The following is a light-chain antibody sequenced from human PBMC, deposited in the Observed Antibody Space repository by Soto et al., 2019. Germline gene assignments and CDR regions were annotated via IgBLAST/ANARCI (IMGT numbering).Light chain of an antibody. CDR3: QQYNDWPLS. Sequence: EIVMTPSPATLSVSPVERATLSCRASRFVSSDLAWYQQKPGQAPRLLIFGASTRATGIPARFSGSGSGTEFTLTISSLQSEDFAVYYCQQYNDWPLSFGGGTKVDIK. V-gene: IGKV3D-15*01. J-gene: IGKJ4*01. CDR1: RFVSSD. CDR2: GAS.